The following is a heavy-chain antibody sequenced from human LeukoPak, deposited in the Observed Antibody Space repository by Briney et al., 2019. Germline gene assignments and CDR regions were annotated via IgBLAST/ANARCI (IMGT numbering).Heavy chain of an antibody. D-gene: IGHD6-19*01. CDR2: INPNSGGT. J-gene: IGHJ4*02. V-gene: IGHV1-2*02. Sequence: ASVKVSFKASGYTFTGYYMHWVRQAPGQGLEWMGWINPNSGGTNYAQKFQGRVTMTRDTSISTAYMELSRLRSDDTAVYYCARDLIAVAGTNSLSFDYWGQGTLVTVSS. CDR1: GYTFTGYY. CDR3: ARDLIAVAGTNSLSFDY.